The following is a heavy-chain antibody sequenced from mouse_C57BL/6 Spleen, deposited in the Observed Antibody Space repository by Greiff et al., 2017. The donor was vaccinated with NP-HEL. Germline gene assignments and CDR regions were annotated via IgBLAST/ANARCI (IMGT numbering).Heavy chain of an antibody. CDR1: GYTFTSYT. V-gene: IGHV1-4*01. CDR2: INPSSGYT. Sequence: QVHVKQSGAELARPGASVKMSCKASGYTFTSYTMHWVKQRPGQGLEWIGYINPSSGYTKYNQKFKDKATLTADKSSSTAYMQLSSLTSEDSAVYYCAREGGKDWGQGTTLTVSS. J-gene: IGHJ2*01. CDR3: AREGGKD.